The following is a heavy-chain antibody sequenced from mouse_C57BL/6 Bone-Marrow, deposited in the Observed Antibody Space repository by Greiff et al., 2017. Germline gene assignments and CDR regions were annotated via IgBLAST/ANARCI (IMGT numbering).Heavy chain of an antibody. V-gene: IGHV1-69*01. CDR1: GYTFTSYW. CDR3: ARDGYYFDY. CDR2: IDPSDSYT. Sequence: VKLQQPGAELVMPGASVKLSCKASGYTFTSYWMHWVKQRPGQGLEWIGEIDPSDSYTNYNQKFKGKSTLTVDKSSSTAYMQLSSLTSEDSAVYYCARDGYYFDYWGQGTTLTVSS. J-gene: IGHJ2*01.